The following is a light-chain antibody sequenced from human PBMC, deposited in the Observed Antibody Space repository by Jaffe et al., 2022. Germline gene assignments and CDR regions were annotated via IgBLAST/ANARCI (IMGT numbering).Light chain of an antibody. CDR1: SSDVGGYNY. CDR3: SSYTSSSTYV. V-gene: IGLV2-14*03. Sequence: HSALTQPASVSGSPGQSITISCTGTSSDVGGYNYVSWYQQLPGKAPKLMIYDVSNRPSGVSNRFSGSKSGNTASLTISGLQAEDEADYYCSSYTSSSTYVFGTGTKVTVL. CDR2: DVS. J-gene: IGLJ1*01.